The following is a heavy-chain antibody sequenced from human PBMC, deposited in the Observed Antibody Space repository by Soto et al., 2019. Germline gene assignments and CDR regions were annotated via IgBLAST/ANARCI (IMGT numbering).Heavy chain of an antibody. V-gene: IGHV3-21*01. Sequence: PGGSLRLSCAASGFTFSSYSMNWVRQAPGKGLEWVSSISSSSSYIYYADSVKGRFTISRDNAKNSLYLQMNSLRAEDTAVYYRARVGGVVVAATGYYYYGMDVWGQGTTVTVSS. J-gene: IGHJ6*02. CDR1: GFTFSSYS. CDR3: ARVGGVVVAATGYYYYGMDV. CDR2: ISSSSSYI. D-gene: IGHD2-15*01.